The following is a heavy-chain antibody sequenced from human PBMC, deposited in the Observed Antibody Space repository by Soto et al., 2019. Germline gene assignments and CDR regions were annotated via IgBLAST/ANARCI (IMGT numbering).Heavy chain of an antibody. V-gene: IGHV1-46*01. CDR2: INPSGGST. CDR3: ASGDGYSSGSYYGY. D-gene: IGHD3-10*01. CDR1: GYTFTSYY. Sequence: QVQLVQSGAEVKKPGASVKVSCKASGYTFTSYYMHWVRQAPGQGLEWMGIINPSGGSTSYAQKFHGRLSRPRDTSTRPFYMERSRPRDEDTAVYYCASGDGYSSGSYYGYGVQGTLVTVSS. J-gene: IGHJ4*02.